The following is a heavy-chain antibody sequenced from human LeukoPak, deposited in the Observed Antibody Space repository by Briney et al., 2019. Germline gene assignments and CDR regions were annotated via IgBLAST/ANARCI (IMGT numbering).Heavy chain of an antibody. V-gene: IGHV1-18*01. J-gene: IGHJ4*02. Sequence: GASVKVSCKASGYTFTSYGISWVRQAPGQGLEWMGWISAYNGNTNYAQKLQGRVTMTTDTSTSTAYMELRSLRSDDTAVYCCARMVYYDILTGYPRSQYYFDYWGQGTLVTVSS. CDR2: ISAYNGNT. CDR1: GYTFTSYG. D-gene: IGHD3-9*01. CDR3: ARMVYYDILTGYPRSQYYFDY.